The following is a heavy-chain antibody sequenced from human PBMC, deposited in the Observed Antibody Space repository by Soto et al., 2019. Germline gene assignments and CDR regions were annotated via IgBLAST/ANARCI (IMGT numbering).Heavy chain of an antibody. CDR3: AKDQSVVVVPAALALYGMDV. V-gene: IGHV3-23*01. Sequence: GGSLRLSCAASGFTFSSYAMSWVRQAPGKGLEWVSAISGSGGSTYYADPVKGRFTISRDNSKNTLYLQMNSLRAEDTAVYYCAKDQSVVVVPAALALYGMDVWGQGTTVTVSS. CDR1: GFTFSSYA. J-gene: IGHJ6*02. CDR2: ISGSGGST. D-gene: IGHD2-2*01.